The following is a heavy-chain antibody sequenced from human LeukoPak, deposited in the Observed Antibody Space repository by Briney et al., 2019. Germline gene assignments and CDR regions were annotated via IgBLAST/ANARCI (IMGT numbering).Heavy chain of an antibody. V-gene: IGHV3-33*08. J-gene: IGHJ6*02. Sequence: GGSLRLSCAASGFTFSSYGMHWVRQAAGKGLEWVAVIWNDGSNKYYADSVKGRFTISRDNSKNTLYLQMNSLRAEDTAVYYCASIMNYDILTGYAERIYYYYYGMDVWGQGTTVTVSS. CDR1: GFTFSSYG. D-gene: IGHD3-9*01. CDR3: ASIMNYDILTGYAERIYYYYYGMDV. CDR2: IWNDGSNK.